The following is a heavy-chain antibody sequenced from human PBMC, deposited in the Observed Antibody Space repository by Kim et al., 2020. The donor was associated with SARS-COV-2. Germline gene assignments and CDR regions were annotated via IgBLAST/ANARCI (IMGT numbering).Heavy chain of an antibody. J-gene: IGHJ4*01. V-gene: IGHV4-34*01. Sequence: SQTLSLTCAVYGGSFSGYYWSWIRQPPGKGLEWIGEINHSGSTNYNPSLKSRVTISVDTSKNQFSLKLSSVTAADTAVYYCARREDDYGGNSIVGGLDYW. CDR2: INHSGST. CDR1: GGSFSGYY. CDR3: ARREDDYGGNSIVGGLDY. D-gene: IGHD4-17*01.